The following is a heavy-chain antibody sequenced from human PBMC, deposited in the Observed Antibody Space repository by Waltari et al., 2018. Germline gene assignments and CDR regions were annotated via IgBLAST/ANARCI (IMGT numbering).Heavy chain of an antibody. CDR2: IYPGDSDT. Sequence: EVQLVQSGAEVKKPGESLKISCQGSGYSFTSYWIGWVRQMPGKGLEWMGIIYPGDSDTRYSPSFQGQVTISADKSISTAYLQWSSLKASDTAMYYCARCPQWGYSHRRIGYYGMDVWGQGTTVTVSS. D-gene: IGHD5-18*01. V-gene: IGHV5-51*01. J-gene: IGHJ6*02. CDR1: GYSFTSYW. CDR3: ARCPQWGYSHRRIGYYGMDV.